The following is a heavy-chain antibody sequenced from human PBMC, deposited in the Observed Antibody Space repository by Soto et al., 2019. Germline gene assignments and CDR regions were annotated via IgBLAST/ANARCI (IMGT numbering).Heavy chain of an antibody. CDR2: INAGNGNT. J-gene: IGHJ4*02. CDR3: ARVSSAGWNPGDFDY. D-gene: IGHD1-1*01. CDR1: GYTFTSYA. Sequence: ASVKVSCKASGYTFTSYAMHWVRQAPGQRLEWMGWINAGNGNTKYSQKFQGRVTITRDTSASTAYMELSSLRSEDTAVYYCARVSSAGWNPGDFDYWGQGTLVTVSS. V-gene: IGHV1-3*01.